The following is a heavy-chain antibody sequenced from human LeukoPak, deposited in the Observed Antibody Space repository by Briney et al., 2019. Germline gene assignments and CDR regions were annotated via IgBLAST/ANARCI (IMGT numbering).Heavy chain of an antibody. D-gene: IGHD3-10*01. V-gene: IGHV3-48*03. CDR1: GFTFSSYE. CDR2: ISSSGSTI. J-gene: IGHJ6*04. Sequence: GGSLRLSCAASGFTFSSYEMNWVRQAPGKGLEWVSYISSSGSTIYYADSVKGRFTISRDNAKSSLYLQMNSLRAEDTAVYYCARDRVWFGESPMDVWGKGTTVTISS. CDR3: ARDRVWFGESPMDV.